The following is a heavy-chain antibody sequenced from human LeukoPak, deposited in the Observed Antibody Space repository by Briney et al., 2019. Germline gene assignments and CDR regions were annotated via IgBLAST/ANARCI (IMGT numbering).Heavy chain of an antibody. D-gene: IGHD6-13*01. V-gene: IGHV3-49*04. J-gene: IGHJ4*02. CDR3: TRFYSESSSWALDY. CDR1: GFSLGDYT. Sequence: GGSLRLSCTVSGFSLGDYTMSWVRQAPGKGLEWVGFIRSKAYGGTTEYAASVKGRFTISRDDSKTIAYLQMNSLKTEDTAVYYCTRFYSESSSWALDYWGQGTLVTVSS. CDR2: IRSKAYGGTT.